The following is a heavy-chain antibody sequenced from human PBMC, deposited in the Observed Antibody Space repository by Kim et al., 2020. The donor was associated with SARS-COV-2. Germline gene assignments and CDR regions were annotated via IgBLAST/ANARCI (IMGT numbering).Heavy chain of an antibody. CDR2: IILIFGTA. V-gene: IGHV1-69*13. Sequence: SVKVSCKASGGTFSSYAISWVRQAPGQGLEWMGGIILIFGTANYAQKFQGRVTITADESTSTAYMELSSLRSEDTAVYYCARGRGGIAAAGTQGFDYWGQGTLVTVSS. CDR3: ARGRGGIAAAGTQGFDY. J-gene: IGHJ4*02. D-gene: IGHD6-13*01. CDR1: GGTFSSYA.